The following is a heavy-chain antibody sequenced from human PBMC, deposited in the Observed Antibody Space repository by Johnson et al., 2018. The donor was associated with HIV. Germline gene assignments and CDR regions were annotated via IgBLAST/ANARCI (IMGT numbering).Heavy chain of an antibody. CDR3: ATSQRGVVTARDAFDI. Sequence: VQLVESGGGVVQPGGSLRLSCAASGFTFSDYWMHWVRQVPGKGPVWVARIITDGSSISYSDSVKCRFTISRDNAKNTLYLEMNSLVVEDTGLYYCATSQRGVVTARDAFDIWGQGTMVTVSS. CDR1: GFTFSDYW. D-gene: IGHD2-21*02. J-gene: IGHJ3*02. V-gene: IGHV3-74*01. CDR2: IITDGSSI.